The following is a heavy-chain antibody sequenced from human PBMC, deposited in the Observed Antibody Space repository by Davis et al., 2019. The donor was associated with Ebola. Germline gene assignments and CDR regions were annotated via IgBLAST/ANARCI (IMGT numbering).Heavy chain of an antibody. CDR3: ARGRSTIFGVVYYYYGMDV. J-gene: IGHJ6*02. CDR1: GGSISSSSYS. D-gene: IGHD3-3*01. Sequence: MPLETLSLTCTVSGGSISSSSYSWSWIRQPPGKGLEWIGYIYHSGSTYYNPSLKSRVTISVDTSKNQFSLKLSSVTAADTAVYYCARGRSTIFGVVYYYYGMDVWGQGTTVTVSS. V-gene: IGHV4-30-2*01. CDR2: IYHSGST.